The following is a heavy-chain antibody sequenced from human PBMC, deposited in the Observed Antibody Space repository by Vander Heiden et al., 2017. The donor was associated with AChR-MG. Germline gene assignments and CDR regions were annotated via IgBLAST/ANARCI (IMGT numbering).Heavy chain of an antibody. Sequence: QVQLVQSGAEVKKPGASVKVSCKASGYTFTSYDINGGRQATEQGIEWRGWMNPNSGNTGDAQKFQGRVTMTRNTSISTAYMELSSLRSEDTAVYYCARVDILTGYYRMYYYYYMDVWGKGTTVTVSS. CDR1: GYTFTSYD. CDR3: ARVDILTGYYRMYYYYYMDV. D-gene: IGHD3-9*01. V-gene: IGHV1-8*01. J-gene: IGHJ6*03. CDR2: MNPNSGNT.